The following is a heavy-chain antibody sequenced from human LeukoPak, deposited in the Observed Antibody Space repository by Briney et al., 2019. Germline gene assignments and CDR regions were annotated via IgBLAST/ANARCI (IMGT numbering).Heavy chain of an antibody. J-gene: IGHJ5*02. CDR3: ARDLHTPGDYGDYGSPPHWFDP. D-gene: IGHD4-17*01. Sequence: PSETLSLTCTVSGGSISSGDYYWSWIRQPPGKGLEWIGYIYYSGSTYYNPSLKSRVTISVDTSKNQFSLKLSSVTAADTAVYYCARDLHTPGDYGDYGSPPHWFDPWGQGTLVTVSS. CDR2: IYYSGST. V-gene: IGHV4-30-4*08. CDR1: GGSISSGDYY.